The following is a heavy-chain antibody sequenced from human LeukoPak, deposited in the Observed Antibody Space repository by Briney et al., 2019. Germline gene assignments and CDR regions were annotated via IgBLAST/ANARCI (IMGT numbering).Heavy chain of an antibody. CDR3: ARDGGPFDS. Sequence: GGSLRLSCAASGITFNAIHWVRQAPGKGLEWVALTWYDGRNKYYADSVKGRFTISRDNAKKSVYVQMNSLRAEDTAVYYCARDGGPFDSWGQGTLVTVSA. V-gene: IGHV3-33*01. CDR2: TWYDGRNK. CDR1: GITFNA. J-gene: IGHJ4*02. D-gene: IGHD2-15*01.